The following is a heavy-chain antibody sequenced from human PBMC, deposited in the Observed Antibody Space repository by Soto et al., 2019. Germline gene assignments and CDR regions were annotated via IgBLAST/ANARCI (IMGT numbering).Heavy chain of an antibody. CDR1: GGSISSGDYY. CDR2: IYYSGST. V-gene: IGHV4-30-4*01. CDR3: ARAGKGIVVVPAAIKRINWFDP. D-gene: IGHD2-2*02. J-gene: IGHJ5*02. Sequence: QVQLQESGPGLVKPSQTLSLTCTVSGGSISSGDYYWSWIRQPPGKGLEWIGYIYYSGSTYYNPSLKRRVTISVDTSKNQFSLKLSSVTAADTAVYYCARAGKGIVVVPAAIKRINWFDPWGQGTLVTVSS.